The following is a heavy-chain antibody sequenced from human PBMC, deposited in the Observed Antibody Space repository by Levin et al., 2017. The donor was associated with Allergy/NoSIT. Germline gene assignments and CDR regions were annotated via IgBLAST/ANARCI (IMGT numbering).Heavy chain of an antibody. Sequence: GESLKISCAASGFTFSNAWMSWVRQAPGKGLEWVGRIKSKTDGGTTDYAAPVKGRFTISRDDSKNTLYLQMNSLKTEDTAVYYCTPYRYGSGYSPGASWGQGTLVTVSS. CDR3: TPYRYGSGYSPGAS. V-gene: IGHV3-15*01. CDR2: IKSKTDGGTT. CDR1: GFTFSNAW. J-gene: IGHJ4*02. D-gene: IGHD3-3*01.